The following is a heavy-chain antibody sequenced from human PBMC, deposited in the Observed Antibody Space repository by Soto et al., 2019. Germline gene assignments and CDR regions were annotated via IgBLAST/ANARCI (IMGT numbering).Heavy chain of an antibody. D-gene: IGHD3-10*01. V-gene: IGHV4-34*01. Sequence: PSETLSLTCAVYGGSSTDNHWTWIRQSPGKGLEWIGKINHSGGISSNPSLTSRVTISIDTSKNKFFLKLKSVTAADTAVYYCATGGGYYYYAMDVCGQGTTVTVSS. CDR1: GGSSTDNH. CDR2: INHSGGI. CDR3: ATGGGYYYYAMDV. J-gene: IGHJ6*02.